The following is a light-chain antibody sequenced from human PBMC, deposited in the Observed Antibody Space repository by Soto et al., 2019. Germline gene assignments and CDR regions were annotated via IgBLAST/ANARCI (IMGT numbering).Light chain of an antibody. Sequence: QSALTQPPSASGSPGQSVAISCTGTSSDVGGYNYVSWYQQHPGKAPKLMIYEVNKRPSGVPERFSGSKSGNTASLTVSGLQAEDEADYYCSSYAGSSNVFGTGTQLTVL. V-gene: IGLV2-8*01. CDR1: SSDVGGYNY. J-gene: IGLJ1*01. CDR3: SSYAGSSNV. CDR2: EVN.